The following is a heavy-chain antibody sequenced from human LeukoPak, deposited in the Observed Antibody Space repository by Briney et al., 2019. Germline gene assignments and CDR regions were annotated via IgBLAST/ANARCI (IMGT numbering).Heavy chain of an antibody. J-gene: IGHJ4*02. Sequence: SVKVSCKASGGTFSKYTISWVRQRPGQGLEWMGGITPLFGTANYAQKFQGRVTMTRDTSTSTVYMELSSLRSEDTAVYYCARDWGSRWLPGYWGQGTLVTVSS. D-gene: IGHD5-24*01. CDR1: GGTFSKYT. CDR2: ITPLFGTA. V-gene: IGHV1-69*05. CDR3: ARDWGSRWLPGY.